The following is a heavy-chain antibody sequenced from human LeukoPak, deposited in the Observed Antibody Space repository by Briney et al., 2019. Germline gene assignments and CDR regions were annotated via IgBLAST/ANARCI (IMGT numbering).Heavy chain of an antibody. CDR2: IIPIFGTA. CDR3: ARSDSGYSYGWYYFDY. CDR1: GGTFSSYA. Sequence: SVKVSCKAPGGTFSSYAISWVRQAPGQGLEWMGGIIPIFGTANYAQKFQGRVTITADESTSTAYMELSSLRSEDTAVYYCARSDSGYSYGWYYFDYWGQGTLVTVSS. J-gene: IGHJ4*02. V-gene: IGHV1-69*13. D-gene: IGHD5-18*01.